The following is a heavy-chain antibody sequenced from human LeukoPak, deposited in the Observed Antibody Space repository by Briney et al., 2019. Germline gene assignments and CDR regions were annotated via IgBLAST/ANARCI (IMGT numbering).Heavy chain of an antibody. J-gene: IGHJ4*02. V-gene: IGHV3-21*01. D-gene: IGHD3-22*01. Sequence: GGSLRLSCAASGFTFSSYSMNWVRQAPGKGLEWVSSISSSSSYIYYADSVKGRFTISRDNAKNSLYLQMNSLRAEDTAVYYCARDLFFYDTSGYSPPYWGQGTLVTVSS. CDR1: GFTFSSYS. CDR3: ARDLFFYDTSGYSPPY. CDR2: ISSSSSYI.